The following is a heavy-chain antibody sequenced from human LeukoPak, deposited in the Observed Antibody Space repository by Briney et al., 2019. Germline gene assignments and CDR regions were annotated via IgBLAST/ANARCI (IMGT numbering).Heavy chain of an antibody. CDR1: GFTFSSYS. Sequence: PGGSLRLSCAASGFTFSSYSMNWVRQAPGKGLEWVSGIIGGGGSTYYADSVKGRFTISGDNSRNTLFLQMNSLRAEDTAAYYCAHGAMYQLDYWGQGTLVTVSS. CDR2: IIGGGGST. CDR3: AHGAMYQLDY. D-gene: IGHD2-2*01. J-gene: IGHJ4*02. V-gene: IGHV3-23*01.